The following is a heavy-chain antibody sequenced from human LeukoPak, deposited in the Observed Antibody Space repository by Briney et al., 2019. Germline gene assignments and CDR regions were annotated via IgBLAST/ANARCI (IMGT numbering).Heavy chain of an antibody. Sequence: KPGGSLRLSCSASGFTFSSYVMHWVRQAPGKGLEYVSAISSNGGSTYYADSVKGRFTISRDNSKNTLNLQMNSLRAEDTAVYYCVKDRTGTYTLDYWGQGTLVTVSS. CDR3: VKDRTGTYTLDY. J-gene: IGHJ4*02. CDR2: ISSNGGST. CDR1: GFTFSSYV. V-gene: IGHV3-64*04. D-gene: IGHD3-10*01.